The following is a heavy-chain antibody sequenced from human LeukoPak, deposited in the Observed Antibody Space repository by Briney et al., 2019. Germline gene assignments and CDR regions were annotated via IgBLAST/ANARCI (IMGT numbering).Heavy chain of an antibody. D-gene: IGHD3-10*01. CDR2: TKQDGSEK. J-gene: IGHJ4*02. V-gene: IGHV3-7*01. Sequence: GGSLRLSCAVSGFNFSSYWMSWVRQAPGKGLEWVANTKQDGSEKNYVDSVKGRFTISRDNAKNSLYLQMNSLRAEDTAVYYSARDGPRGGFDYWGQGTLVTVSS. CDR3: ARDGPRGGFDY. CDR1: GFNFSSYW.